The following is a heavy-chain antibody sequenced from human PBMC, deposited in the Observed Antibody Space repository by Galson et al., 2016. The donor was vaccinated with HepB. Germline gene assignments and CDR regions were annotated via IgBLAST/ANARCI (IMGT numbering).Heavy chain of an antibody. V-gene: IGHV3-53*01. CDR3: ARDPPVETAGGLDV. J-gene: IGHJ3*01. CDR2: IYTNGNP. D-gene: IGHD4-23*01. Sequence: VRQAPGKGLQWVSVIYTNGNPYYANSVKGRFTMSRDNSKNTVYLQMNSLRAEDTAVYYCARDPPVETAGGLDVWGQGTMVTVSS.